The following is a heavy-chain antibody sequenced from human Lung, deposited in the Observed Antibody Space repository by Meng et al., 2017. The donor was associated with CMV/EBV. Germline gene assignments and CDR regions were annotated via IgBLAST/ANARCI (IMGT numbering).Heavy chain of an antibody. CDR3: VKGTGPAAIYYHGMDV. Sequence: GESLKISCVASGFTFDNYAMSWVRQAPGKGLEWVSGITGSGSSTYYADSVKGRFTISRDNSKNMLYLQVNSLRAEDTAVYYCVKGTGPAAIYYHGMDVWGQGSXVTVSS. V-gene: IGHV3-23*01. D-gene: IGHD2-2*01. J-gene: IGHJ6*02. CDR1: GFTFDNYA. CDR2: ITGSGSST.